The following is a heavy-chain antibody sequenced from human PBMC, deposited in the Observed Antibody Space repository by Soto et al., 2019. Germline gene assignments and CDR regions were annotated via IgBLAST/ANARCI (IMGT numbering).Heavy chain of an antibody. D-gene: IGHD2-15*01. J-gene: IGHJ3*02. CDR2: INAYNGNT. CDR3: AGGKYCSGGTCTGEDAFDI. V-gene: IGHV1-18*01. Sequence: QVQLVQSGAEVKKPGASVKVSCKASGYTFTSYGISWVRQAPGQGLEWMGWINAYNGNTNYAQKFQDRVTMATDTSTSTAYMELRSLRSDDSAVYYCAGGKYCSGGTCTGEDAFDIWGQGTMVTVSS. CDR1: GYTFTSYG.